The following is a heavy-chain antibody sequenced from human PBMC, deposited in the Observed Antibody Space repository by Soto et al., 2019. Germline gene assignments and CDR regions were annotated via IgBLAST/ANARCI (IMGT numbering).Heavy chain of an antibody. J-gene: IGHJ4*02. CDR1: GFTFSSYA. CDR2: ISGSGGST. Sequence: HPGGSMRLSCAASGFTFSSYAMSWVRQAPGKGLEWVSAISGSGGSTYYADSVKGRFTISRDNSKNTLYLQMNSLRAEDTAVYYCAKDMLVAATRNNFDYWGQGTLVTVSS. D-gene: IGHD2-15*01. CDR3: AKDMLVAATRNNFDY. V-gene: IGHV3-23*01.